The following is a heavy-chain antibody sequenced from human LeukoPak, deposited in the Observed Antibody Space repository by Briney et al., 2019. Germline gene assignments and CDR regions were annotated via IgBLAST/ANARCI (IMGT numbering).Heavy chain of an antibody. CDR2: INPNSGGT. J-gene: IGHJ6*03. CDR1: GYTFTSYA. D-gene: IGHD3-3*01. Sequence: ASVKVSCKASGYTFTSYAMNWVRQAPGQGLEWMGWINPNSGGTNYAQKFQGRVTMTRDTSISTAYMELSRLRSDDTAVYYCARGGGHDFWSGYFVMAYYYYYMDVWGKGTTVTVSS. CDR3: ARGGGHDFWSGYFVMAYYYYYMDV. V-gene: IGHV1-2*02.